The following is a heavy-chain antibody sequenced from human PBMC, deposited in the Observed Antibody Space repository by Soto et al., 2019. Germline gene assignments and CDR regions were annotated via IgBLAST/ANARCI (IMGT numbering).Heavy chain of an antibody. CDR3: ARGSSGYYYYYFDY. Sequence: QVQLQQWGAGLLKPSETLSLTCAVYGGSFSGYYWSWIRQPPGKGLEWIGEINHSGSTNYNPSLKSRVTISVGTSKNQFSLKLSSVTAADTAVYYCARGSSGYYYYYFDYWGQGTLVTVSS. D-gene: IGHD3-22*01. CDR2: INHSGST. CDR1: GGSFSGYY. V-gene: IGHV4-34*01. J-gene: IGHJ4*02.